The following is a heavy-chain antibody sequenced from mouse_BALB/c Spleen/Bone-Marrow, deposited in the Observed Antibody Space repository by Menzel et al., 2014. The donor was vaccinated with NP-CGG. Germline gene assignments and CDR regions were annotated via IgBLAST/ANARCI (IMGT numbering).Heavy chain of an antibody. Sequence: LQESGPELVKPGASVKVSCKASGYAFTSYNMYWVKQSHGKSLEWMGYIDPYSGGTSYNQKFKGKATLTVDKSSSTAYMHLNSLTSEDSSVYYCARNLGHGYFYYSGQGPPVTVS. J-gene: IGHJ2*01. CDR3: ARNLGHGYFYY. CDR1: GYAFTSYN. V-gene: IGHV1S135*01. D-gene: IGHD3-1*01. CDR2: IDPYSGGT.